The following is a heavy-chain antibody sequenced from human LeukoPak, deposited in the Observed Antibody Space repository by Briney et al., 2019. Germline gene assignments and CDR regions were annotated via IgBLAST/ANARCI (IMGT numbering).Heavy chain of an antibody. V-gene: IGHV4-59*01. J-gene: IGHJ4*02. CDR3: ARTSQADPL. CDR1: GGSISSYY. CDR2: IHYTGNT. Sequence: SETLSLTCTVSGGSISSYYWGWIRQPPGKGLEWIAYIHYTGNTNYNPSLKSRVTISLDTSQNQFSLTLSSVTAADTAVYYCARTSQADPLWGQGTLVTVSS. D-gene: IGHD2-2*01.